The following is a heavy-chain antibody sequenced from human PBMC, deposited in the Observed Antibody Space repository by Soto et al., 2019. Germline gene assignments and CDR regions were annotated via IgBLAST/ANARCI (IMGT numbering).Heavy chain of an antibody. CDR2: ISYDGNNK. D-gene: IGHD4-17*01. CDR3: AKDHLETTVTTPSS. V-gene: IGHV3-30*18. Sequence: QVQLVESGGGVVQPGRSLRLSCAASGFTFSSYGMHWVRQAPGKGLEWVAVISYDGNNKYYADSVKGRFTISRDNFKNTLYLHMDSLRAEDTAMYYCAKDHLETTVTTPSSWGQGTLVTVSS. J-gene: IGHJ5*02. CDR1: GFTFSSYG.